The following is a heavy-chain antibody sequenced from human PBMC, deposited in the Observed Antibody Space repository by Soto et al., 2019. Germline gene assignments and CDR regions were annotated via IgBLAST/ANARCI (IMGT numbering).Heavy chain of an antibody. D-gene: IGHD1-26*01. CDR1: GGSISSNNW. CDR2: IFQGGST. V-gene: IGHV4-4*02. CDR3: ARVYSGSYSDS. J-gene: IGHJ4*02. Sequence: SETLSLTCAVSGGSISSNNWWSWVRQPPGKGLEWIGEIFQGGSTYYSPSLKSRVTISVDKSKNHFSLNLTSVTAADTAIYYCARVYSGSYSDSWGQGTLVTVSS.